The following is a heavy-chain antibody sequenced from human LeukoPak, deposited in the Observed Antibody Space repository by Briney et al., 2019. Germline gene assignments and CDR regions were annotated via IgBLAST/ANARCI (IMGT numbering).Heavy chain of an antibody. D-gene: IGHD5-24*01. Sequence: PSETLSLTCTVSGGSISSYYWSWLRQPPGKGLEWIGNIYYSGSTNYIPALKSRVTISVDTSKNQFSLKLSSVIAADTAVYYCARGLLDGYTHPAAFDIWGQGTMVTVSS. CDR3: ARGLLDGYTHPAAFDI. CDR1: GGSISSYY. V-gene: IGHV4-59*01. CDR2: IYYSGST. J-gene: IGHJ3*02.